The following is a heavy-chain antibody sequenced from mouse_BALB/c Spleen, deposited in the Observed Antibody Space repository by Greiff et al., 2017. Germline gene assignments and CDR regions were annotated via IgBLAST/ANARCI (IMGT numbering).Heavy chain of an antibody. CDR2: ISSGGST. CDR3: ARGLIHYYGYDAMDY. D-gene: IGHD1-2*01. CDR1: GFTFSSYA. J-gene: IGHJ4*01. Sequence: EVMLVESGGGLVKPGGSLKLSCAASGFTFSSYAMSWVRQTPEKRLEWVASISSGGSTYYPDSVKGRFTISRDNARNILYLQMSSLRSEDTAMYYCARGLIHYYGYDAMDYWGQGTSVTVSS. V-gene: IGHV5-6-5*01.